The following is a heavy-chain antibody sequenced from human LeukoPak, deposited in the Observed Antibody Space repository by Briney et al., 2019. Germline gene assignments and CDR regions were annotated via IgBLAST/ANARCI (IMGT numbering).Heavy chain of an antibody. CDR1: GFTFSSYE. Sequence: GGSLRLSCAASGFTFSSYEMNWVRQAPGKGLEWVSYISSSGSTMYYADSVKGRFTISRDNAKNSLYLQMNSLRAEDTAVYYCARDWATVRDFDPWGQGTLVTVSS. CDR3: ARDWATVRDFDP. J-gene: IGHJ5*02. D-gene: IGHD4-17*01. CDR2: ISSSGSTM. V-gene: IGHV3-48*03.